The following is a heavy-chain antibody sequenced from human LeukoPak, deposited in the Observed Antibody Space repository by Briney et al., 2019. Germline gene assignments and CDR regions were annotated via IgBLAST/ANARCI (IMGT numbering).Heavy chain of an antibody. CDR3: ARVLGGIAAAYFDY. D-gene: IGHD6-13*01. CDR2: IYTSGST. CDR1: GDSISNYY. V-gene: IGHV4-4*07. J-gene: IGHJ4*02. Sequence: PSETLSLTCTVSGDSISNYYWSWIRQPAGKGLEWIGRIYTSGSTNYNPSLKSRVTISVDTSKNQFSLKLSSVTAADTAVYYCARVLGGIAAAYFDYWGQGTLVTVSS.